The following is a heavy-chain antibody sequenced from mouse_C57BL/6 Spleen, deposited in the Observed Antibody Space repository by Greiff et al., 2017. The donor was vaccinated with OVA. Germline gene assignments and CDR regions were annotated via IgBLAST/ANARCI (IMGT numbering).Heavy chain of an antibody. CDR1: GYTFTSYW. CDR2: IYPGSGST. V-gene: IGHV1-55*01. CDR3: ARDCYDALDY. J-gene: IGHJ2*01. Sequence: QVQLQQSGAELVKPGASVKMSCKASGYTFTSYWINWVKQRPGQGLEWIGDIYPGSGSTNYNAKFKSKATLTVATSSSTAYMQLSSLTSEDAAVYYCARDCYDALDYWGQGTTLTVSS. D-gene: IGHD2-12*01.